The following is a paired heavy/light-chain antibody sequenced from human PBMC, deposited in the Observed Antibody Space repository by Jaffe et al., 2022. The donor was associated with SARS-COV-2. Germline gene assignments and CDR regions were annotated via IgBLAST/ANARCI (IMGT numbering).Heavy chain of an antibody. CDR1: GFTFSTYG. CDR3: ARGASSSSLDY. J-gene: IGHJ4*02. D-gene: IGHD6-6*01. Sequence: QVQLVESGGGVVQPGRSLRLPCAASGFTFSTYGMHWVRQAPGKGLEWVAVIWYDGSKKYYADSVKGRFTISRDNSKNTLYLQMNSLRAEDTAVYYCARGASSSSLDYWGQGTLVTVSS. V-gene: IGHV3-33*01. CDR2: IWYDGSKK.
Light chain of an antibody. CDR1: QSISSY. Sequence: DIQMTQSPSSLSASVGDRVTITCRASQSISSYLNWYQQKPGKAPKLLIYAASSLQSGVPSRFSGSGSGTDFTLTISSLQPEDFATYYCQQSYSTLYTFGQGTLLDIK. CDR3: QQSYSTLYT. J-gene: IGKJ2*01. V-gene: IGKV1-39*01. CDR2: AAS.